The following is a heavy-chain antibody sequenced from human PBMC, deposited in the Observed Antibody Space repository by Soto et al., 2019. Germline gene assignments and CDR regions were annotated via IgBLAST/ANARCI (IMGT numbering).Heavy chain of an antibody. CDR2: INHSGSS. J-gene: IGHJ6*02. Sequence: PSEALSLPCSLYGGSFTGYSWTWIRQPPGKGLEWVGEINHSGSSNYNPSLKSRVTISVDTSKDQFSLKLSSVTAADTAVYYCARGFKELQLKYYFYFYLMDVWGQVTTVTFSS. CDR1: GGSFTGYS. D-gene: IGHD1-7*01. V-gene: IGHV4-34*01. CDR3: ARGFKELQLKYYFYFYLMDV.